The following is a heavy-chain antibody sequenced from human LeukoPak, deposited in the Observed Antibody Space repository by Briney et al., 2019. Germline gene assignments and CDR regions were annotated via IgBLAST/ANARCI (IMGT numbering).Heavy chain of an antibody. D-gene: IGHD3-10*01. CDR1: GYTFTSYD. J-gene: IGHJ4*02. CDR2: VNPNSGKT. V-gene: IGHV1-8*01. CDR3: ARRGSGSYTDY. Sequence: ASVKVSCTASGYTFTSYDTNWVRPATGQGLEWMGWVNPNSGKTGYAQKFQGRVTMTRNTSISKAYMELSSLRSEDTAVYYRARRGSGSYTDYWGQGTLVTVSS.